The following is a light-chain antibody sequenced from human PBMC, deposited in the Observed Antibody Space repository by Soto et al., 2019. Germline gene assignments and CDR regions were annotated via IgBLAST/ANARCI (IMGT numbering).Light chain of an antibody. CDR1: QSVSSSY. CDR3: QQYGSSPT. Sequence: EIVLTQSPGTLSLSPGERATLSCRASQSVSSSYLAWYQQKPGQAPSLLMYGASSRATGIPDRFSGSGSGTDFTLTISRLEPEDFEVYYCQQYGSSPTFGQGTKVEIK. J-gene: IGKJ1*01. V-gene: IGKV3-20*01. CDR2: GAS.